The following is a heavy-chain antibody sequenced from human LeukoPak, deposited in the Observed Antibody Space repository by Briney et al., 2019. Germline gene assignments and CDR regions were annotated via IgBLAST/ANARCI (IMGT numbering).Heavy chain of an antibody. D-gene: IGHD1-1*01. CDR3: VKNRAGHWTFDY. J-gene: IGHJ4*02. Sequence: GGSLRLSCVASGFTLSSDAMHWVRHAQSKGMEWGAIILSDGRKTYYPDSVRGRSTISRDNSKNTLYLQMNSLRDEDTAVYYCVKNRAGHWTFDYWGQGTLVT. V-gene: IGHV3-30*02. CDR2: ILSDGRKT. CDR1: GFTLSSDA.